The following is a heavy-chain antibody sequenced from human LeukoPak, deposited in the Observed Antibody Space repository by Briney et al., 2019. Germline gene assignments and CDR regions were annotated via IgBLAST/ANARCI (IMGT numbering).Heavy chain of an antibody. J-gene: IGHJ5*02. CDR1: GFTFSTSA. Sequence: GGSLRLSCVASGFTFSTSAMTWVRLGPGKGLEWVSAISGSGDSTYYIDSVKGRFTISRDNSKNTLYLHMTSLGAEDTAIYYCAKDISTSSWGQGTLVTVSS. CDR3: AKDISTSS. D-gene: IGHD2/OR15-2a*01. V-gene: IGHV3-23*01. CDR2: ISGSGDST.